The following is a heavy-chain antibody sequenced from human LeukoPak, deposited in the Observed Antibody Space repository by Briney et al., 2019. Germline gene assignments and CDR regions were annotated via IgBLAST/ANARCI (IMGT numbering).Heavy chain of an antibody. CDR2: FSLGETT. D-gene: IGHD2-21*01. V-gene: IGHV4-59*08. J-gene: IGHJ4*02. Sequence: KPSETLSLTCSDPGASITTYSWNWLRQSPGKGLEWIGYFSLGETTSYSSSLKSRVTISRDTSKNQVSLKLTSVTAADTAVYYCARWDELDWAFGNWGPGTLVTVSS. CDR1: GASITTYS. CDR3: ARWDELDWAFGN.